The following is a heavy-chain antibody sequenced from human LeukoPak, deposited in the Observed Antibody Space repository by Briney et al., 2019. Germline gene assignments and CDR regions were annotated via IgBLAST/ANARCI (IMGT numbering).Heavy chain of an antibody. J-gene: IGHJ4*02. V-gene: IGHV4-39*01. D-gene: IGHD4-17*01. CDR2: IYYSGST. CDR3: ARLLSTVTTRGTGKYYFDY. Sequence: SETLSLTCTVSGGSISSSSYYWGWIRQPPGKGLEWIGSIYYSGSTYYNPSLKSRVTISVDTSKNQFSLKLSSVTAADTAVYYCARLLSTVTTRGTGKYYFDYWGQGTLVTVSS. CDR1: GGSISSSSYY.